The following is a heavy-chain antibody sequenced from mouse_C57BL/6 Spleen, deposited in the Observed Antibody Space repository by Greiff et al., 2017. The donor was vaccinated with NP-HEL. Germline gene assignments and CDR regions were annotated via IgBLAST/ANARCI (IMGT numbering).Heavy chain of an antibody. V-gene: IGHV5-9-1*02. Sequence: EVKLVESGEGLVKPGGSLKLSCAASGFTFSSYAMSWVRQTPEKRLEWVAYISSGGDYIYYADTVKGRFTISRDNARNTLYLQMSSLKSEDTAMYYCTRVYVGYAMDYWGQGTSVTVSS. CDR1: GFTFSSYA. CDR2: ISSGGDYI. CDR3: TRVYVGYAMDY. J-gene: IGHJ4*01. D-gene: IGHD2-12*01.